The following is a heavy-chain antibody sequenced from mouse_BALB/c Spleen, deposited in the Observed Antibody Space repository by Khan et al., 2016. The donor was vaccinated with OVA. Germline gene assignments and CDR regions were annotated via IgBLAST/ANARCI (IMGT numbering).Heavy chain of an antibody. CDR3: ARSDYGNFAY. CDR2: ISSDGDYT. Sequence: EVELVESGGGLVKPGGSLKLSCAASGFTFSTYSMSWVRQTPEKRLVWVATISSDGDYTYYPDNVTGRFTISRDNSKNTLYLQMSSLRSEDTAMYYCARSDYGNFAYWGQGTLVTVSA. D-gene: IGHD2-1*01. J-gene: IGHJ3*01. CDR1: GFTFSTYS. V-gene: IGHV5-9-3*01.